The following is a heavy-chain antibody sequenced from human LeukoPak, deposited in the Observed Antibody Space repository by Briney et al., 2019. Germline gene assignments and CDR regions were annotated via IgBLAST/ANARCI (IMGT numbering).Heavy chain of an antibody. J-gene: IGHJ4*02. V-gene: IGHV3-23*01. CDR2: ISATASNT. Sequence: PGGSLRLSCAASGFTFSSYAMSWVRQAPGKGLEWVSAISATASNTYYADSVKGRFTISRDNAKKSVYLQMNSLRAEDTAVYYCARGSLPYPFDYWGQGTLVTVSS. CDR1: GFTFSSYA. CDR3: ARGSLPYPFDY.